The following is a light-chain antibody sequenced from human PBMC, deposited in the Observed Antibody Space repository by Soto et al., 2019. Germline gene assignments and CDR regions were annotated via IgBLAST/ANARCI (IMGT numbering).Light chain of an antibody. CDR1: SSDVGGYNY. Sequence: QSALAQPASVSGSPGQSITISCTGTSSDVGGYNYVSWYHQHPGKAPQVMIYDVSNRPSGVSYRFSASKSGNTASLTISWLQAEDEADYFCSSYTSSGTYVFGTGTKLTVL. CDR2: DVS. V-gene: IGLV2-14*01. J-gene: IGLJ1*01. CDR3: SSYTSSGTYV.